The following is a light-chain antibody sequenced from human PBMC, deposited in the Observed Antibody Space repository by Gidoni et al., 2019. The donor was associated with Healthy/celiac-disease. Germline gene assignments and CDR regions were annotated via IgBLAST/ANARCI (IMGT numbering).Light chain of an antibody. J-gene: IGKJ4*01. CDR3: QQYNSYPLT. V-gene: IGKV1-5*03. CDR1: QSISSW. CDR2: KAS. Sequence: DIQRTQSSSTLSASVGDRVTITCRASQSISSWFAWYQQKPGKAPKLLIYKASSLESGVPSRFSGRGSGTEFTLTISSLQPDDFATYYCQQYNSYPLTFGGGTKVEIK.